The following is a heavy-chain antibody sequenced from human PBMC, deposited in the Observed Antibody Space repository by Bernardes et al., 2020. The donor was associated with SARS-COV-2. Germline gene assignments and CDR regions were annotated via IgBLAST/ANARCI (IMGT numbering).Heavy chain of an antibody. CDR3: ARTRTKISTTGIPVDY. CDR2: INPNTGGP. CDR1: GYTFTDYF. D-gene: IGHD2-21*02. V-gene: IGHV1-2*02. J-gene: IGHJ4*02. Sequence: ASVKVSCKASGYTFTDYFIHWVRQAPVQRLEWMGWINPNTGGPNYVQKFQGRVTMTRDTSITTAYMELSWLGSDDTAIYYCARTRTKISTTGIPVDYWGQGTLVTVSS.